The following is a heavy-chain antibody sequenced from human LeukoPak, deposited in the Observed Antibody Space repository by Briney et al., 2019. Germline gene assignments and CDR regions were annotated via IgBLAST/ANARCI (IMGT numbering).Heavy chain of an antibody. V-gene: IGHV4-38-2*02. CDR1: GYSINSGYY. CDR3: AREIGYSSPRNY. Sequence: SETLSLTFTVSGYSINSGYYWGWIRQPPGKGLEWVGTIHHGGSTYYNPSLKSRVTMSVDTSKNQFSLKLSSVTAADTAVYYCAREIGYSSPRNYWGQGTLVIVSS. D-gene: IGHD5-18*01. CDR2: IHHGGST. J-gene: IGHJ4*02.